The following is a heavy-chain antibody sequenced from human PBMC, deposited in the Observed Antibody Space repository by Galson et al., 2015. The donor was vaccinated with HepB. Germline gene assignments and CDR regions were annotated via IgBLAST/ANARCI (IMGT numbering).Heavy chain of an antibody. CDR2: ITPVFGSG. J-gene: IGHJ4*02. CDR3: ARQYDTSGHYAY. Sequence: SVKVSCKASGGTFSCHTISWVRQAPGQGLEWMGGITPVFGSGNYAQKFQGRVTITADESKSTTCMELSSLRSEDTAVYYCARQYDTSGHYAYWGQGTLVTVSS. V-gene: IGHV1-69*13. D-gene: IGHD3-22*01. CDR1: GGTFSCHT.